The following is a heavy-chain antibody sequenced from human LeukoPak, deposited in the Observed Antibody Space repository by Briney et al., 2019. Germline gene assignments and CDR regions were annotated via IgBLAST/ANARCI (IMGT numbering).Heavy chain of an antibody. Sequence: GGSLRLSCAAFGFTFSSYGMHWVRQAPGKGLEWVAFIRYDGSNKYYADSVKGRFTISRDNSKNTLYLQMNSLRAEDTAVYYCAKKQQWLAENWFDPWGQGTLVTVSS. CDR1: GFTFSSYG. CDR2: IRYDGSNK. D-gene: IGHD6-19*01. V-gene: IGHV3-30*02. J-gene: IGHJ5*02. CDR3: AKKQQWLAENWFDP.